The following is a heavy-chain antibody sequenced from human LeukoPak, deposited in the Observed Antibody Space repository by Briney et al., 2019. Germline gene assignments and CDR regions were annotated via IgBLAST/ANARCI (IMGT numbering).Heavy chain of an antibody. V-gene: IGHV1-2*02. CDR2: INPNSGGT. CDR1: GYTFTGYY. D-gene: IGHD5-12*01. Sequence: ASVKVSCKASGYTFTGYYMHWVRQAPGQGLEWMGWINPNSGGTRYAQKFQGRVTMTRDMSISTAYMELSSLISDDTAVYHCASNIVATIGMAYWGQGTLVTVSS. J-gene: IGHJ4*02. CDR3: ASNIVATIGMAY.